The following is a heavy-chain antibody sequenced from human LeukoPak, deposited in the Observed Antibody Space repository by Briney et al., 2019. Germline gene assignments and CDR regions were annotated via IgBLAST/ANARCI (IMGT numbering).Heavy chain of an antibody. CDR2: IYYSGST. D-gene: IGHD3-22*01. J-gene: IGHJ4*02. CDR3: ARESYYDSSGKDY. CDR1: GGSISSYY. V-gene: IGHV4-39*07. Sequence: SETLSLTCTVSGGSISSYYWSWIRQPPGKGLEWIGSIYYSGSTYYNPSLKSRVTISVDTSKNQFSLKLSSVTAADTAVYYCARESYYDSSGKDYWGQGTLVTVSS.